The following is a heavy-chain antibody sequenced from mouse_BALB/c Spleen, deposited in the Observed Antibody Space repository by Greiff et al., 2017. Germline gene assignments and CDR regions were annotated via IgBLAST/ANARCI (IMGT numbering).Heavy chain of an antibody. CDR3: ARGAYYRYDDWFAY. Sequence: VQLQESGPGLVAPSQSLSITCTVSGFSLTSYGVHWVRQPPGKGLEWLGVIWAGGSTNYNSALMSRLSISKDNSKSQVFLKMNSLQTDDTAMYYCARGAYYRYDDWFAYWGQGTLVTVSA. V-gene: IGHV2-9*02. D-gene: IGHD2-14*01. CDR1: GFSLTSYG. J-gene: IGHJ3*01. CDR2: IWAGGST.